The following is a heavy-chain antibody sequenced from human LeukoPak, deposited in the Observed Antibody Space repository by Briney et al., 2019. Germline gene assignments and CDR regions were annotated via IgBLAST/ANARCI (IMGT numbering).Heavy chain of an antibody. V-gene: IGHV3-53*01. Sequence: SLRLSCAASGFTVSSNYMGWVCQGPGKGRGGVYIIFGGGSPYYADSVKGRFTISRDNSKNSLYLQMNSLRDEDTAVYYCARGVVGVSAYWGQGTLVTVSS. CDR3: ARGVVGVSAY. J-gene: IGHJ4*02. CDR2: IFGGGSP. CDR1: GFTVSSNY. D-gene: IGHD1-26*01.